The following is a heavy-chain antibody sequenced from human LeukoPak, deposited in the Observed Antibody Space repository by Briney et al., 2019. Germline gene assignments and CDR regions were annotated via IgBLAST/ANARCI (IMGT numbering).Heavy chain of an antibody. D-gene: IGHD4-17*01. J-gene: IGHJ4*02. V-gene: IGHV3-7*03. CDR3: AKWTYIHTMTTPFDY. CDR2: IKQDGSEK. Sequence: GGSLRLSCAASGFTFSSYWMSWVRQAPGKGLEWVANIKQDGSEKYYVDSVKGRFTISRDNSKNTLYLQMNSLRAEDTAVYYCAKWTYIHTMTTPFDYWGQGTLVTVSS. CDR1: GFTFSSYW.